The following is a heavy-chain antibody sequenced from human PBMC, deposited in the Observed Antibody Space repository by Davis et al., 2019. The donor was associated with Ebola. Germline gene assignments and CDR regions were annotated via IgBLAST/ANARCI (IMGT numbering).Heavy chain of an antibody. Sequence: PSETLSLTCTVSGGSISSSSYYWGWIRQPPGKGLEWIGSIYYSGSTYYNPSLKSRVTISVDRSKNQFSLKLSSVTAADTAVYYCARVPRLRDYGDYDYYYYYGMDVWGQGTTVTVSS. CDR3: ARVPRLRDYGDYDYYYYYGMDV. V-gene: IGHV4-39*07. J-gene: IGHJ6*02. D-gene: IGHD4-17*01. CDR1: GGSISSSSYY. CDR2: IYYSGST.